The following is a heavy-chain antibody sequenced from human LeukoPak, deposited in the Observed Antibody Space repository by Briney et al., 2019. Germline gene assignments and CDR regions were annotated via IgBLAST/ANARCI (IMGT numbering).Heavy chain of an antibody. Sequence: GGSLRLSCAASGFTFSNHMMHWVRQAPGKGLVWVSRIKSDGITITYADSVKGRFTISRDNAKNTLYLQMNSLRAEDTAVYYCLRDLNWSLDQWGQGTLVTVSS. J-gene: IGHJ4*02. D-gene: IGHD1-20*01. CDR1: GFTFSNHM. CDR3: LRDLNWSLDQ. CDR2: IKSDGITI. V-gene: IGHV3-74*01.